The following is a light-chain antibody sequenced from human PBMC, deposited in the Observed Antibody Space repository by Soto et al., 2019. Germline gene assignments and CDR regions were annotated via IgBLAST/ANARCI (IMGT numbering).Light chain of an antibody. V-gene: IGLV1-51*02. Sequence: QSVLTQPPSVSAAPEQKVTISCSGSSSNIGNNYVSWYQQLPGTAPKLLIYENNKRPSGIPDRFSGSKSGTSATLGITGLQTGDEADYYCGTWDSSLSAGFYVFGTGTKLTVL. CDR2: ENN. J-gene: IGLJ1*01. CDR3: GTWDSSLSAGFYV. CDR1: SSNIGNNY.